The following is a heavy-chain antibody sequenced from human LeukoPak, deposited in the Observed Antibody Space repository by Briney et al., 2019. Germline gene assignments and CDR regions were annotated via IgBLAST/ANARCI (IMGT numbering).Heavy chain of an antibody. CDR3: VRDSRDGYNQFDY. Sequence: SETLSLTCTVSGGSISSYYWSWIRRPPGKGLEWIGYIYYSGSTNYNPSLKSRVTISVDTSKNQFSLKLSSVTAADTAVYYCVRDSRDGYNQFDYWGQGTLVTVSS. D-gene: IGHD5-24*01. CDR1: GGSISSYY. V-gene: IGHV4-59*01. J-gene: IGHJ4*02. CDR2: IYYSGST.